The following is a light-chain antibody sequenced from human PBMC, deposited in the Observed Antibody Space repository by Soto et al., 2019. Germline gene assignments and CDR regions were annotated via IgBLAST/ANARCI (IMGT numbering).Light chain of an antibody. CDR2: SNN. J-gene: IGLJ2*01. V-gene: IGLV1-44*01. CDR3: AAWDDSLNGHVV. Sequence: QSVLTQPPSASGTPGQRVAISCSGSSSNIGRNTVNWYLDLPGTAPKLLIYSNNQRPSGVPDRFSGSKSGTSASLAISGLQSEDEADYYCAAWDDSLNGHVVFGGGTKVTVL. CDR1: SSNIGRNT.